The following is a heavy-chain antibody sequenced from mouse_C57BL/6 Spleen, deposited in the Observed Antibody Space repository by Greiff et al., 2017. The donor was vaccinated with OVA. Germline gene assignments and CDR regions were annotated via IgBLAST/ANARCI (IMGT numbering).Heavy chain of an antibody. CDR2: IYPRDGSN. D-gene: IGHD1-1*01. CDR3: ARSRYYGSSSWFSY. J-gene: IGHJ3*01. V-gene: IGHV1-85*01. Sequence: QVQLQQSGPELVKPGASVKLSCKASGYTFTSYDINWVKQRPGQGLEWIGWIYPRDGSNKYNEKFKGKATLTVDTSSSTAYMELHSLTSEDSAVYFCARSRYYGSSSWFSYWGQGTLVTVSA. CDR1: GYTFTSYD.